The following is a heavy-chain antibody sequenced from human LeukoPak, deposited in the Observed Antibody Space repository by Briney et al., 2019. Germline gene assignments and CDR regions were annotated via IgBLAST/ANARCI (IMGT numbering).Heavy chain of an antibody. V-gene: IGHV4-4*07. CDR3: ARDRDTAGSGRYYFDY. Sequence: SETLSLTCAVYGGSFSGYYWSWIRQPAGKGLEWIGRMYTSGSPNYNPSLKSRVTMSVDTTKNQFSLKLSSVTAADTAVYYCARDRDTAGSGRYYFDYWGQGTLVTVSS. J-gene: IGHJ4*02. CDR2: MYTSGSP. D-gene: IGHD3-10*01. CDR1: GGSFSGYY.